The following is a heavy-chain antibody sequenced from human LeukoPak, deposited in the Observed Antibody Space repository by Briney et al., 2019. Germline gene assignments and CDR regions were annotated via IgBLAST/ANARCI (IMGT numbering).Heavy chain of an antibody. J-gene: IGHJ3*02. Sequence: GGSLRLPCAASGFTFSDYYMSWIRQAPGKGLEWVSYISSSGSTIYYADSVKGRFTISRDNAKNSLYLQMNSLRAEDTAVYYCAREQHLKKYAFDIWGQGTMVTVSS. CDR2: ISSSGSTI. CDR3: AREQHLKKYAFDI. CDR1: GFTFSDYY. D-gene: IGHD1-1*01. V-gene: IGHV3-11*01.